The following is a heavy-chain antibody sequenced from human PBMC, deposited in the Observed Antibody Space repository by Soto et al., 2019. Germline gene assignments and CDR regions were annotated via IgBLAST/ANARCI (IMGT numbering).Heavy chain of an antibody. CDR1: GGTLS. V-gene: IGHV1-69*01. CDR2: IIPIFTAP. CDR3: ARVDNRRFAP. J-gene: IGHJ5*02. Sequence: QVQLVQSGAEVKKPGSSVKVSCKASGGTLSISWVRQAPGQGLEWMGGIIPIFTAPNYAQKFRGRFTITADESTNTTYMQLTSLRSEDTAVYYCARVDNRRFAPWGQGTLVTVSS.